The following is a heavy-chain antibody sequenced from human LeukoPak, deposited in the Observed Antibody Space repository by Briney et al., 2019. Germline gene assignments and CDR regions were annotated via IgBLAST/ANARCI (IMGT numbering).Heavy chain of an antibody. V-gene: IGHV3-23*01. CDR1: GFTFSSYA. D-gene: IGHD6-6*01. Sequence: GGSLRLSCAASGFTFSSYAMSWVRQAPGKGLEWVSAISGSGGSTYYADSVKGRFTIFRDNSKNTLYLQMNSLRAEDTAVYYCAKDSDLSSSTWFDPWGQGTLVTVSS. CDR2: ISGSGGST. CDR3: AKDSDLSSSTWFDP. J-gene: IGHJ5*02.